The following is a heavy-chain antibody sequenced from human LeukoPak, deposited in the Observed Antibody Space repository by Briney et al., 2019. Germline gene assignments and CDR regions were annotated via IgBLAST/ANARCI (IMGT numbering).Heavy chain of an antibody. V-gene: IGHV4-34*01. CDR1: GGSFSGYY. Sequence: SETPSLTCAVYGGSFSGYYWSWIRQPPGKGLEWIGEINHSGSTNYNPSLKSRVTISVDTSKNQFSLKLSSVTAADTAVYYCARCCREYSYGRRSDDYWGQGTLVTVSS. CDR3: ARCCREYSYGRRSDDY. CDR2: INHSGST. D-gene: IGHD5-18*01. J-gene: IGHJ4*02.